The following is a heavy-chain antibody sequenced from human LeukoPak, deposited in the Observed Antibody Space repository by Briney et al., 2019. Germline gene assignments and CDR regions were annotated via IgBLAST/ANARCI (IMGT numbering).Heavy chain of an antibody. CDR2: ISAYNGNT. V-gene: IGHV1-18*01. D-gene: IGHD3-16*02. CDR1: GYSFTSYG. Sequence: GGSVNVSCKASGYSFTSYGISWVRRAPGQGLEWMGWISAYNGNTNYAQKLQGRVTMTTDTSTSTAYMELRSLRSDDTAVYYCARVILVGWFDPWGQGTLVTVSS. CDR3: ARVILVGWFDP. J-gene: IGHJ5*02.